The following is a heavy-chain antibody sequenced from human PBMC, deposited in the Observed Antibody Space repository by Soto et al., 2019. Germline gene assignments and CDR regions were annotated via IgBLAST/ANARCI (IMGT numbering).Heavy chain of an antibody. D-gene: IGHD6-13*01. CDR2: ISFDGNNK. CDR1: GFTCSDYA. Sequence: QVQLEESGGGGVQPGRSLRLSCAASGFTCSDYAMHWVRQAPGKGLEWVALISFDGNNKYYADSVKGRFTISRDNSKNTLYLQMNILRGEDTAMYYCARGANSSSWYLVYWGQGTLVTVSS. V-gene: IGHV3-30-3*01. J-gene: IGHJ4*02. CDR3: ARGANSSSWYLVY.